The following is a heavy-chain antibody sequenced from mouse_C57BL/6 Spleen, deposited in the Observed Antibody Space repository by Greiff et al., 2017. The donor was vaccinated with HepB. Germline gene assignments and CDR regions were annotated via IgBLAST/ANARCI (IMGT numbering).Heavy chain of an antibody. J-gene: IGHJ1*03. CDR2: IYPGDGDT. CDR3: ARYYGSSYDWYFDV. D-gene: IGHD1-1*01. Sequence: VQRVESGAELVKPGASVKISCKASGYAFSSYWMNWVKQRPGKGLEWIGQIYPGDGDTNYNGKFKGKATLTADKSSSTAYLQLSSLTSEDSAVYFCARYYGSSYDWYFDVWGTGTTVTVSS. CDR1: GYAFSSYW. V-gene: IGHV1-80*01.